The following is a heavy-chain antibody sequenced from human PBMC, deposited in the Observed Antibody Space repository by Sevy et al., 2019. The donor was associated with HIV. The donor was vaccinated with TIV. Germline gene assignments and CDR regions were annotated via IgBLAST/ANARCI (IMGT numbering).Heavy chain of an antibody. CDR2: IKSESDGGTT. Sequence: LGGSLRLSCAASGLTLSYAWMNWVRQAPGKGLEWVGHIKSESDGGTTDFATPVKGRFIISRDDSKNTLYLQMNSLKTGDTALYYCTARNFDFWGQGTLVTVSS. CDR1: GLTLSYAW. V-gene: IGHV3-15*07. J-gene: IGHJ4*02. CDR3: TARNFDF.